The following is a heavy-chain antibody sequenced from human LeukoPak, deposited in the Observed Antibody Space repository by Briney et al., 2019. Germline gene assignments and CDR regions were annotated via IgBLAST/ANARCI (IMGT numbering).Heavy chain of an antibody. CDR3: ARKSTTKLLDY. J-gene: IGHJ4*02. Sequence: GGSLRLSCAVSGFTFSSYWMDWVRQVPGKGLVWVSRISSDGSTITYADSVKGRFTISRDNAKNTLYLQMTSLRADDTAVYYCARKSTTKLLDYWGQGTLVTVSS. CDR1: GFTFSSYW. CDR2: ISSDGSTI. V-gene: IGHV3-74*01. D-gene: IGHD1-1*01.